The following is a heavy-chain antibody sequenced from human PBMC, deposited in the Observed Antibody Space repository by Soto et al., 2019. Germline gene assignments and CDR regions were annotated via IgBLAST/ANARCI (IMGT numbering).Heavy chain of an antibody. Sequence: PSETLSLTCTVSGGSISSYYWSWFRQPPGKGLEWIGYIYYTGTTNYYPSLKSRVTISLDTSKNQFSLKLSSVTAADTAVYYCARHTPAISISDHWGQGTLVTVSS. V-gene: IGHV4-59*08. CDR1: GGSISSYY. J-gene: IGHJ4*02. D-gene: IGHD2-15*01. CDR3: ARHTPAISISDH. CDR2: IYYTGTT.